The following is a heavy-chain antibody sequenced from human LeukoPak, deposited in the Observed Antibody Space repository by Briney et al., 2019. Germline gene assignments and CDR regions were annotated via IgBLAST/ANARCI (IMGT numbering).Heavy chain of an antibody. J-gene: IGHJ3*02. D-gene: IGHD3-22*01. CDR1: GYTFTGYY. CDR2: INPNSGGT. Sequence: GASVKVSCKASGYTFTGYYMHWVRQAPGQGLEWMGWINPNSGGTNYAQKFQGRVIMTRDTSISTAYMELSRLRSDDTAVYYCARGPPWAMGGYYDSSGYSPTLGAFDIWGQGTMVTVSS. CDR3: ARGPPWAMGGYYDSSGYSPTLGAFDI. V-gene: IGHV1-2*02.